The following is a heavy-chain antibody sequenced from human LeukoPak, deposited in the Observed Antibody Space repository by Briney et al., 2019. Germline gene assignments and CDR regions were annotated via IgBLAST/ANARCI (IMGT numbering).Heavy chain of an antibody. D-gene: IGHD6-13*01. CDR3: ARVTGYRIEDYFDY. CDR2: IYYSGST. J-gene: IGHJ4*02. V-gene: IGHV4-59*01. CDR1: GGSFSGYY. Sequence: PSETLSLTCAVSGGSFSGYYWSWIRQPPGKGLEWIGYIYYSGSTNYNPSLKSRVTISVETSKNEFSLKLRSVTAADTAVYYCARVTGYRIEDYFDYWGQGTLVTVSS.